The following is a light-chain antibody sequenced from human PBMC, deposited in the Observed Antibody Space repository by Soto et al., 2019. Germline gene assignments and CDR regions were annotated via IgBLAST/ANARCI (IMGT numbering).Light chain of an antibody. Sequence: EIVLTQSPGTLSLSPGERATLSCRAIQSVSSSYLAWYQQKPGQAPRLLIYGASSRATGIPDRFSGSGSGTDFTLTISRLEPEDFAMYYCQNYDTSPRTFGQGTKV. V-gene: IGKV3-20*01. CDR1: QSVSSSY. CDR3: QNYDTSPRT. J-gene: IGKJ1*01. CDR2: GAS.